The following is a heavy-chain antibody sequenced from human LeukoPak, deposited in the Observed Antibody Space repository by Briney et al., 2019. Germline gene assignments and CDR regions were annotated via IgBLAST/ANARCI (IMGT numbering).Heavy chain of an antibody. CDR2: IYSGGST. D-gene: IGHD3-9*01. CDR1: GFTVSSNY. V-gene: IGHV3-53*05. CDR3: ARSQILTGYYLPYYYGMDV. Sequence: GGSLRLSCAASGFTVSSNYMSWVRQAPGKGLEWVSVIYSGGSTYYADSVKGRFTISRDNSKNTLYLQMNSLRAEDTAVYYCARSQILTGYYLPYYYGMDVWGQGTTVTVSS. J-gene: IGHJ6*02.